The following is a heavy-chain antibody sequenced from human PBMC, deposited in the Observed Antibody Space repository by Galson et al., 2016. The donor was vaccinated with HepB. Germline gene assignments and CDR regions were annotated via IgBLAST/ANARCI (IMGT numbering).Heavy chain of an antibody. CDR3: ARDCTGGTCKSGDYDTFDI. J-gene: IGHJ3*02. CDR2: VYHDGNT. CDR1: GGSITTTDW. Sequence: SETLSLTCAVSGGSITTTDWWSWVRQPPGKGLEWIGEVYHDGNTFYNPSVGSLVTISIDKSKNEFYLNLRSVTAADMGVYYCARDCTGGTCKSGDYDTFDIWGQGTVVTVSS. V-gene: IGHV4-4*02. D-gene: IGHD2-8*02.